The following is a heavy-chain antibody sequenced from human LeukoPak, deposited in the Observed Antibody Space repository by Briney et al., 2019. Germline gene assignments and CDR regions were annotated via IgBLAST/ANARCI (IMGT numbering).Heavy chain of an antibody. J-gene: IGHJ4*02. CDR2: IRYDGSNK. D-gene: IGHD3-10*01. CDR3: AKDGYYGSGEYFDY. V-gene: IGHV3-30*02. Sequence: GGSLRLSCAASGFTFSSYGMHWLRQAPGKGLEGVAFIRYDGSNKYYADSVKGRFTISRDNSKNTLYLQMNSLRAEDTAVYYCAKDGYYGSGEYFDYWGQGTLVTVSS. CDR1: GFTFSSYG.